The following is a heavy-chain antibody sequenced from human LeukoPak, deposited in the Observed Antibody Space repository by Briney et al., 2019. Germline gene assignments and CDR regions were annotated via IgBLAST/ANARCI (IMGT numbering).Heavy chain of an antibody. CDR1: GFTFSDYY. V-gene: IGHV4-39*01. D-gene: IGHD1-26*01. CDR2: IYYSGST. J-gene: IGHJ4*02. CDR3: ARPHPSSGSGDY. Sequence: GSLRLSCAASGFTFSDYYMSWIRQPPGKGLEWIGSIYYSGSTYYNPSLKSRVTISVDTSKNQFSLKLSSVTAADTAVYYCARPHPSSGSGDYWGQGTLVTISS.